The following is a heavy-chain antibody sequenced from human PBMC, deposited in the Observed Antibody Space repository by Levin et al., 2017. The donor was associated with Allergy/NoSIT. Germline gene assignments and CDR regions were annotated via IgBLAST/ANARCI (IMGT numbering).Heavy chain of an antibody. CDR3: ARVGLTIFGVVPLDY. CDR2: INAGNGNT. V-gene: IGHV1-3*01. Sequence: GESLKISCKASGYTFTSYAMHWVRQAPGQRLEWMGWINAGNGNTKYSQKFQGRVTITRDTSASTAYMELSSLRSEDTAVYYCARVGLTIFGVVPLDYWGQGTLVTVSS. J-gene: IGHJ4*02. CDR1: GYTFTSYA. D-gene: IGHD3-3*01.